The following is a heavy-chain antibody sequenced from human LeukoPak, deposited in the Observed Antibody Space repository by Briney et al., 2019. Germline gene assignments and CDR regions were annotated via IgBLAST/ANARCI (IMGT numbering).Heavy chain of an antibody. CDR1: GGSFSGYY. CDR2: INNSGST. D-gene: IGHD6-13*01. Sequence: SETLSLTCAVYGGSFSGYYWSWIRQPPGKGLEWIGEINNSGSTNYNPSLKSRVTISVDTSKNQFYLKLSSVTAADSAVDYRARGDSSSWYYFDYWGQGTLVTVSS. V-gene: IGHV4-34*01. CDR3: ARGDSSSWYYFDY. J-gene: IGHJ4*02.